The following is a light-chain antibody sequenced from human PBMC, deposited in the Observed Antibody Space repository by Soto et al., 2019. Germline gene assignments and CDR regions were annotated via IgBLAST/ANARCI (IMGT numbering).Light chain of an antibody. CDR1: SSDVGGSNY. CDR2: DVS. J-gene: IGLJ1*01. CDR3: SSYTSSSTLRV. Sequence: QSALTQPASVSGSPGQSITISCTGTSSDVGGSNYGSWYQQHPGKAHKLMIYDVSTRPSGVSNRFSGSKSGNTASLTISGLQAEDEADYYCSSYTSSSTLRVFGTGTKLTVL. V-gene: IGLV2-14*01.